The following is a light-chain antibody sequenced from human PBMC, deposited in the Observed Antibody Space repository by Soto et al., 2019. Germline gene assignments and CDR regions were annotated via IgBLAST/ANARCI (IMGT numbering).Light chain of an antibody. CDR1: QSVSYSSSNKNY. CDR3: QQYYTTPCT. CDR2: WAS. V-gene: IGKV4-1*01. Sequence: DIVMTQSPDSLAVSLGERATINCRSSQSVSYSSSNKNYLAWYQQKPGQPPNLLIYWASSRESGVPDRFSGSGSGTDFTLTISSMQAEDVAVYFCQQYYTTPCTFGQGTKVAIK. J-gene: IGKJ1*01.